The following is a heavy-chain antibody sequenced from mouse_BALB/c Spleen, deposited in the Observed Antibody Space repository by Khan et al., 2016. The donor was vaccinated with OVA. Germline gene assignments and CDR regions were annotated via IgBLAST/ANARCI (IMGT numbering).Heavy chain of an antibody. CDR2: INPSTGYT. J-gene: IGHJ2*01. CDR1: GYTFINYW. CDR3: ARRGLRWYFDY. Sequence: VQLQQSGAELAKPGASVKMSCKASGYTFINYWILWVKQRPGQGLEWIGYINPSTGYTEYNQNFKDKATLTADKSSSTAYMQLSSLTSEDYAVYYCARRGLRWYFDYWGQGTTLTVSS. D-gene: IGHD1-1*01. V-gene: IGHV1-7*01.